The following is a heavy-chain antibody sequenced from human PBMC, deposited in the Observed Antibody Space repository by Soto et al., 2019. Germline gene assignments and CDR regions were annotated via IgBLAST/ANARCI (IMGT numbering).Heavy chain of an antibody. J-gene: IGHJ6*02. CDR3: AREGVAPYYYYGMDV. D-gene: IGHD5-12*01. CDR1: GYTFSNYG. CDR2: ISGYNGNT. Sequence: ASVKVSCRASGYTFSNYGFIWVRQAPGQGLEWMGWISGYNGNTNYAERFQGRVTMTTDTSTSTVHMEVRSLRSDDTAVYYCAREGVAPYYYYGMDVWGQGTPVT. V-gene: IGHV1-18*01.